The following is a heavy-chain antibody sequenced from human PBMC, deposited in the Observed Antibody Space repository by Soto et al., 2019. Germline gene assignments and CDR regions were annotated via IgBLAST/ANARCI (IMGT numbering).Heavy chain of an antibody. J-gene: IGHJ4*02. CDR1: GGSISSYY. CDR3: ARDSSDIVATGGIDY. D-gene: IGHD5-12*01. V-gene: IGHV4-59*01. CDR2: IYYSGST. Sequence: SETLSLTCTVSGGSISSYYWSWIRQPPGKGLEWIGYIYYSGSTNYNPSLKSRVTISVDTSKNQFSLKLSSVTAADTAVYYCARDSSDIVATGGIDYWGQGTLVTVSS.